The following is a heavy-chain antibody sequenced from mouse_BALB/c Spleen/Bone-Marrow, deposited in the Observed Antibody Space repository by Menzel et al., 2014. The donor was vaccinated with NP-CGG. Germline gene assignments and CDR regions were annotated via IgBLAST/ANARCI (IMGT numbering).Heavy chain of an antibody. V-gene: IGHV5-17*02. Sequence: EVKLVESGGGLVQPGGSRKLSCAASGFTFSSFGMHWVRQAPEKGLEWVAYISSGSSTIYYADTVKGRFTISRDNPKNTLFLQMTSLKSEDTAMYYCVRDYGYEAIDYWGQGTSVTVSS. CDR1: GFTFSSFG. D-gene: IGHD1-2*01. CDR2: ISSGSSTI. J-gene: IGHJ4*01. CDR3: VRDYGYEAIDY.